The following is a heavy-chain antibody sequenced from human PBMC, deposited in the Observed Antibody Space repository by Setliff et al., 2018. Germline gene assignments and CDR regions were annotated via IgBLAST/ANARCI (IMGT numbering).Heavy chain of an antibody. V-gene: IGHV3-48*01. CDR3: ATSYYYDSSGYRFFDN. Sequence: PGGSLSLSCEGFLRTSSMTWIRQAAGRGLEWLSYISPRSSTIYIADSVRGRLTISRDDARNSLYLHMTDLSAEDTAIYYCATSYYYDSSGYRFFDNWGQGTRVTVSS. CDR2: ISPRSSTI. J-gene: IGHJ4*02. CDR1: LRTSS. D-gene: IGHD3-22*01.